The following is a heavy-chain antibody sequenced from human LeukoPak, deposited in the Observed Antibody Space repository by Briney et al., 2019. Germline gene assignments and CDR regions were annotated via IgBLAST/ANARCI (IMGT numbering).Heavy chain of an antibody. J-gene: IGHJ4*02. CDR3: ARSERDIAVAAELDY. D-gene: IGHD6-13*01. Sequence: SETLSLTCTVSGASISSYYWSWIRQPPGKGLEWIGYISYSGSPNYNPSLKSRVTISVDTSKNQFSLKLSSVTAADTAVYYCARSERDIAVAAELDYWGQGTLVTVSS. V-gene: IGHV4-59*01. CDR2: ISYSGSP. CDR1: GASISSYY.